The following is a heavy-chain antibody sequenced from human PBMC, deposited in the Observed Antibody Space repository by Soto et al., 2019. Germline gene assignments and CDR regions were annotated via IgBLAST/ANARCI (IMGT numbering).Heavy chain of an antibody. Sequence: QVQLVQSGAEVKKPGASVKVSCKASGYTFTSYGISWVRQAPGQGLEWMGWVNVYNGKTNYAQKLQRRVTMTTDTPTSTAYLGLGRLRSDDTVVYFCARGTSRGEYDYWGQGTLVTVSS. J-gene: IGHJ4*02. CDR2: VNVYNGKT. D-gene: IGHD3-10*01. CDR1: GYTFTSYG. CDR3: ARGTSRGEYDY. V-gene: IGHV1-18*01.